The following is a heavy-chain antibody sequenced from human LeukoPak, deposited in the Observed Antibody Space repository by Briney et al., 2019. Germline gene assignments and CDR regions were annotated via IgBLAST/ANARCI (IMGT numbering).Heavy chain of an antibody. CDR3: AKEQEGTAIGGLFDY. V-gene: IGHV1-18*01. D-gene: IGHD2-21*02. Sequence: ASVKVSCMASGYSFTGFGLSWVRQAPGQGPEWMGWISAASGSTNYAQKFQDRVTMTTDTSTTTVYMERRSLRSDDTAVYYCAKEQEGTAIGGLFDYWGQGTVVTVSS. CDR2: ISAASGST. J-gene: IGHJ4*02. CDR1: GYSFTGFG.